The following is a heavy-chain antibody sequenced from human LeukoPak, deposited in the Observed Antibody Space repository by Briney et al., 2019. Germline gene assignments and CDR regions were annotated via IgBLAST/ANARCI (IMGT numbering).Heavy chain of an antibody. CDR1: GFTFSSYW. Sequence: GGSLRLSCAASGFTFSSYWINWVRQAPGTGLVWVSSINSDGSSTSYADSVKGRFTISRDNAKNTLYLQMSSLRAEDTAVYYCARDRVIYADYLYYFDYWGQGTLVTVSS. V-gene: IGHV3-74*01. D-gene: IGHD4-17*01. CDR3: ARDRVIYADYLYYFDY. CDR2: INSDGSST. J-gene: IGHJ4*02.